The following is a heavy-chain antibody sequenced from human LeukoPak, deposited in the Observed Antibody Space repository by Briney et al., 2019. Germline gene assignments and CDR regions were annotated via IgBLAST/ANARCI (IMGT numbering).Heavy chain of an antibody. J-gene: IGHJ5*02. CDR1: GYTFTNYG. CDR2: ISIYNGNT. D-gene: IGHD3-3*01. Sequence: GASVEVSCKASGYTFTNYGISWVRQAPGQGLEWMGWISIYNGNTDYAQKLRGRVTMTTDTSTSTAYMELRSLRSDGTAVYYCARITYDFWSGYYMPDDPWGQGTLVTVSS. CDR3: ARITYDFWSGYYMPDDP. V-gene: IGHV1-18*01.